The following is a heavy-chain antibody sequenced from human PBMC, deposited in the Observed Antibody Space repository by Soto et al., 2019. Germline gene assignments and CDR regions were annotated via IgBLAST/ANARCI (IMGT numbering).Heavy chain of an antibody. J-gene: IGHJ6*03. Sequence: SETLSLTCAVYGGSFSGYYWSWIRQPPGKGLEWIGEINHSGSTNYNPSLKSRVTISVDTSKNQFSLKLSSVTAADTAVYYCARAKRRRAAQTYYYYYYMDVWGKGTTVTVSS. CDR1: GGSFSGYY. CDR3: ARAKRRRAAQTYYYYYYMDV. V-gene: IGHV4-34*01. CDR2: INHSGST. D-gene: IGHD6-6*01.